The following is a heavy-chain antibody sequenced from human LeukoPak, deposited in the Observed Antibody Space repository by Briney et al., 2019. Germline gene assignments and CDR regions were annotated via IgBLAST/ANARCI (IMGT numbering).Heavy chain of an antibody. Sequence: SETLSLTCAVYGGSFSGYYWSWIRQPPGKGLEWIGEINHSGSTNYNPSLKSRVTISVDTSRNQFSLKLSSVAAADTAVYYCAGLKWSPRGEYIDYWGQGTLVTVSS. J-gene: IGHJ4*02. CDR1: GGSFSGYY. D-gene: IGHD2-15*01. V-gene: IGHV4-34*01. CDR2: INHSGST. CDR3: AGLKWSPRGEYIDY.